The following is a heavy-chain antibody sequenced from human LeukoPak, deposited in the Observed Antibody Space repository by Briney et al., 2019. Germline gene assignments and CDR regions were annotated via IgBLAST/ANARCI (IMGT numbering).Heavy chain of an antibody. D-gene: IGHD4-17*01. CDR3: ARLRSAAFDI. CDR2: IGTGGDT. CDR1: GFTFSSSD. J-gene: IGHJ3*02. Sequence: GSLRLSCAASGFTFSSSDMHWVRQVTGKGLEWVSAIGTGGDTYYPDSVKGRFTISRENAKNSLYLQMNSLRAGDTAVYYCARLRSAAFDIWGQGTMVTVSS. V-gene: IGHV3-13*01.